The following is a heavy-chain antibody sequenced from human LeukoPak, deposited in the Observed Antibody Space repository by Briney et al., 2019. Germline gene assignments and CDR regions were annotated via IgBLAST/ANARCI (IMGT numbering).Heavy chain of an antibody. V-gene: IGHV1-18*01. D-gene: IGHD2/OR15-2a*01. CDR3: ARDRVRRSTTGGAFDI. Sequence: ASVKVSCKASGGTFSSYAISWVRQAPGQGLEWMGWISAYNGNTNSAQKLQGRVTMTTDTSTSTAYMGLRSLKSDDTAMYYCARDRVRRSTTGGAFDIWGQGTMVTVSS. CDR1: GGTFSSYA. CDR2: ISAYNGNT. J-gene: IGHJ3*02.